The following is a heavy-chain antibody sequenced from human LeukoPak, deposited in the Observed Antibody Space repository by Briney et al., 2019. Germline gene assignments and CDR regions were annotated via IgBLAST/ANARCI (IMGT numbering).Heavy chain of an antibody. CDR2: IYPGDSDT. Sequence: GESLKISCKGSGYNFTNYWIGWVRQMPGKGLEWMGIIYPGDSDTRYSPSFQGQVTIPADKSISTAYLQWSSLKASDTAMYYCARHVGLTSYIAAFNYWGQGTLVDVSS. V-gene: IGHV5-51*01. CDR3: ARHVGLTSYIAAFNY. D-gene: IGHD6-6*01. J-gene: IGHJ4*02. CDR1: GYNFTNYW.